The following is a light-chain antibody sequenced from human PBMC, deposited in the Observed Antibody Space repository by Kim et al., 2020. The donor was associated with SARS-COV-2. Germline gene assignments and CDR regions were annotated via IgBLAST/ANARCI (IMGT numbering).Light chain of an antibody. CDR3: SSYTSSSTYV. Sequence: GQSVTTSGPGTTIAVVRQNIYTYYQHHRGTAPQLMIYNVRHRPSGVSNRFSGSKCGNAASLTISGRQADDEADYYCSSYTSSSTYVFGAGTKVTVL. J-gene: IGLJ1*01. CDR2: NVR. CDR1: TIAVVRQNI. V-gene: IGLV2-14*03.